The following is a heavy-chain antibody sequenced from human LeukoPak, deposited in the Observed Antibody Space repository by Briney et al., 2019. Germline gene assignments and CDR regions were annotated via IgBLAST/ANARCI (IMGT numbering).Heavy chain of an antibody. D-gene: IGHD2-21*02. V-gene: IGHV4-39*07. Sequence: SETLSLTCTVSGGSISSSSYYWGWIRQPPGKGLEWIGSIYYSGSTNYNPSLRSRVTISVDTSKNQFSLKLSSVTAADTAVYYCARAPGVMTAFDYWGQGTLVTVSS. CDR2: IYYSGST. J-gene: IGHJ4*02. CDR1: GGSISSSSYY. CDR3: ARAPGVMTAFDY.